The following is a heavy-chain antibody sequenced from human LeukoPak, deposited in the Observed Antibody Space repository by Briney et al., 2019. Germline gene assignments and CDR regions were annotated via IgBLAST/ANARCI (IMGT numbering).Heavy chain of an antibody. V-gene: IGHV1-18*01. CDR1: GYTFTSDG. D-gene: IGHD5-18*01. CDR3: ARDRPDSGYSYGNWFDP. J-gene: IGHJ5*02. CDR2: ISAYNGNT. Sequence: ASVKVSCKASGYTFTSDGISWVRQAPGQGLEWMGWISAYNGNTNYAQKLQGRVTMTTDTSTSTAYMELRSLRSDDTAVYYCARDRPDSGYSYGNWFDPWGQGTLVTVSS.